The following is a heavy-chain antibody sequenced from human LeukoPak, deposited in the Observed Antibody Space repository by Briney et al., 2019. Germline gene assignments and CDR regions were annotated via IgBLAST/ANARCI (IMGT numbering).Heavy chain of an antibody. CDR2: INPSGGST. J-gene: IGHJ4*02. V-gene: IGHV1-46*01. D-gene: IGHD1-26*01. CDR3: ARVGGSYWFDY. CDR1: GYTFTTYY. Sequence: ASVKVSCKGSGYTFTTYYMHWVRQAPGQGLEWMGIINPSGGSTSYAQKFQGRVTMTRDTSTSTVYMELSSLRSEDTAVYYCARVGGSYWFDYWGQGTLVTVSS.